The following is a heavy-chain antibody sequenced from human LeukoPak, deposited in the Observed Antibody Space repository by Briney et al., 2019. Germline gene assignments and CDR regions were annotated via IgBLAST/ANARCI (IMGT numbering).Heavy chain of an antibody. CDR3: ARGLRGSYYYYYYMDV. V-gene: IGHV3-7*04. J-gene: IGHJ6*03. Sequence: GGSLRLSCAASGFTFTDYWMSWVRQAPGKGLEWVANIKRDGSEKYYVDSVKGRFTISRDNAKNSLYLQMNSLRTEDTAVYYCARGLRGSYYYYYYMDVWGKGTTVTVSS. D-gene: IGHD1-26*01. CDR1: GFTFTDYW. CDR2: IKRDGSEK.